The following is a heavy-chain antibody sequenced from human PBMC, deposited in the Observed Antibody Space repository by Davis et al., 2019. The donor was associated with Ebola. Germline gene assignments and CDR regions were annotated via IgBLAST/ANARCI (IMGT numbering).Heavy chain of an antibody. V-gene: IGHV3-30*18. J-gene: IGHJ6*02. CDR3: AKGPLLHYYYYYGMDV. CDR2: ISYDGSNK. CDR1: GFTFSSYG. D-gene: IGHD2-15*01. Sequence: PGGSLRLSCAASGFTFSSYGMHWVRQAPGKGLEWVAVISYDGSNKYYADYVKGRFTISRDNSKNTLYLQMNSLRAEDTAVYYCAKGPLLHYYYYYGMDVWGQGTTVTVSS.